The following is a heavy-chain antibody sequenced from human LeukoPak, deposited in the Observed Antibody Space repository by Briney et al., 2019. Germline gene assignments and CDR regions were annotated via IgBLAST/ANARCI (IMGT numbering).Heavy chain of an antibody. D-gene: IGHD2-15*01. Sequence: GSSVKVSCKASGGTFSSYAISWVRQAPGQGLEWMGGIIPIFGTANYAQKFQGRVTITTDESTSTAYMELSSLRSEDTAVYYCAREGAYCSGCSCYSETNWFDPWGQGTLVTVSS. J-gene: IGHJ5*02. CDR1: GGTFSSYA. CDR2: IIPIFGTA. CDR3: AREGAYCSGCSCYSETNWFDP. V-gene: IGHV1-69*05.